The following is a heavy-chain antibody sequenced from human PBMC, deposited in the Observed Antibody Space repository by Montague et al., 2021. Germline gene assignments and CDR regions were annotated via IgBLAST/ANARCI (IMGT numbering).Heavy chain of an antibody. J-gene: IGHJ6*02. CDR3: VKDLRGSDCPHCTMDV. V-gene: IGHV3-23*01. D-gene: IGHD1-26*01. CDR2: ISGGGGSI. CDR1: GFTFGTYA. Sequence: SLRLSCAASGFTFGTYAMSWVRQAPGKGLEWVSGISGGGGSIYYADSVKGRFTISRDNSKSTLYLQMSSLRAEDTAVYYCVKDLRGSDCPHCTMDVWGQGTMVTVSS.